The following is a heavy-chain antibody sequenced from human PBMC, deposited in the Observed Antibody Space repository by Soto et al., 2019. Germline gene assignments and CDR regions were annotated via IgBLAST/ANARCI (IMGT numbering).Heavy chain of an antibody. CDR3: ARIHARMYISGWYYWFDP. Sequence: QVTLKESGPVLVKPTETLTLTCTVSGFSLSNGRMGVSWIRQPPGKALEWLAHIFSNDEKSYSTSLKSRLTISKDTSKSQVVLTMTNMDPVDTATYYCARIHARMYISGWYYWFDPWGQGTLVTFSS. D-gene: IGHD6-19*01. J-gene: IGHJ5*02. CDR2: IFSNDEK. CDR1: GFSLSNGRMG. V-gene: IGHV2-26*01.